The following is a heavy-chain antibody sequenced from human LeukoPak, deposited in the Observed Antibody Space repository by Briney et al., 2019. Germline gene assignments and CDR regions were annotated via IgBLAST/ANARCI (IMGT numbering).Heavy chain of an antibody. D-gene: IGHD3-22*01. CDR1: GFTFNIYE. CDR3: ARVDYYDSSGTLGY. J-gene: IGHJ4*02. Sequence: GGSLRLSCAASGFTFNIYEMNWVRQPPGKGLEWVAYIRSSGSTIYYADSVKGRFTISRDNAKNSLYLQMNSLRAEDTSIYYCARVDYYDSSGTLGYWGQGTLVTVSS. CDR2: IRSSGSTI. V-gene: IGHV3-48*03.